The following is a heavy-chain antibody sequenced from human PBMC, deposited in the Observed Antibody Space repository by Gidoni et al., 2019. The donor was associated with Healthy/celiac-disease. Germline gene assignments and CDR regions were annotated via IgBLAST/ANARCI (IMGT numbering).Heavy chain of an antibody. CDR1: GFTFSSYW. CDR3: ARDQRDRGDWFDP. CDR2: IKQDGSEK. V-gene: IGHV3-7*01. D-gene: IGHD3-22*01. J-gene: IGHJ5*02. Sequence: EVQLVESGGGLVQPGWSLRLSCAASGFTFSSYWMSWVRQAPGKGLEWVANIKQDGSEKYYVDSVKGRFTISRDNAKNSLYLQMNSLRAEDTAVYYCARDQRDRGDWFDPWGQGTLVTVSS.